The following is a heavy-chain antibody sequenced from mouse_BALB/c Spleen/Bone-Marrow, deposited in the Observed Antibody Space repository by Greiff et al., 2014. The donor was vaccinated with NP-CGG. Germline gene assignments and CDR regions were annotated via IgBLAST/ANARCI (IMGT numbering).Heavy chain of an antibody. Sequence: LVESGPELVKPGASVRISCKASGYTFTSYYIHWVKQRPGQGLEWIGWIYPGNVNTKYNEKFKGKATLTADKSSSTAYMQLSSLTSEDSAVYFCARWGNYGDYAMDYWGQGTSVTVSS. D-gene: IGHD2-1*01. CDR3: ARWGNYGDYAMDY. J-gene: IGHJ4*01. CDR1: GYTFTSYY. CDR2: IYPGNVNT. V-gene: IGHV1S56*01.